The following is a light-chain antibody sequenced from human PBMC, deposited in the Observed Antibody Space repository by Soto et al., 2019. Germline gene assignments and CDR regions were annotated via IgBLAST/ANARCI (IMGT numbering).Light chain of an antibody. V-gene: IGKV3-20*01. CDR3: QQYGSSPYT. CDR2: GAS. CDR1: QSVSSNY. Sequence: EIVLTQSPGILSLSPGERATLSCRASQSVSSNYLAWYQQKPGQAPRLLMYGASSRATGIPDRFSGTGSGTDFTLTISRLEPEDFAVYYCQQYGSSPYTFGLGTKLEIK. J-gene: IGKJ2*01.